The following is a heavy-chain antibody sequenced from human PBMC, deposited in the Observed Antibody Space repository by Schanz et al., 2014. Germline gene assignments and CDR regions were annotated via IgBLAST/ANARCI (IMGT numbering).Heavy chain of an antibody. V-gene: IGHV1-2*02. CDR1: GYTLTNFD. CDR3: ARDVGRPGHFWYFDL. CDR2: MNPDSGGT. D-gene: IGHD1-1*01. J-gene: IGHJ2*01. Sequence: QVQLVQSGAEVKKPGASVKVSCKASGYTLTNFDINWVRQAPGQGLEWMGWMNPDSGGTNYAQKFQGRVTMTRDMSINTAYMELSSLTSDDTAVYFCARDVGRPGHFWYFDLWGRGTLVTVSS.